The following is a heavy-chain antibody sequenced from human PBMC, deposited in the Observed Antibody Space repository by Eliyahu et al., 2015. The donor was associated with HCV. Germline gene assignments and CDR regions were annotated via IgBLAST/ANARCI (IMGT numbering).Heavy chain of an antibody. V-gene: IGHV4-34*01. D-gene: IGHD5-24*01. J-gene: IGHJ4*02. Sequence: QVQLQQWGAGLLKPSETXSLTXAVYGGSFSGYYWSWIRQPPGKGLEWIGEINHSGSTNYNPSLKSRVTISVDTSKNQFSLKLSSVTAADTAVYYCARGGEMATFDYWGQGTLVTVSS. CDR2: INHSGST. CDR1: GGSFSGYY. CDR3: ARGGEMATFDY.